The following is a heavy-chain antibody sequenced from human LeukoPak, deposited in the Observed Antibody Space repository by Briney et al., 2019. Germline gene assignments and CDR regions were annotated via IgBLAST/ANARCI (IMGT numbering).Heavy chain of an antibody. D-gene: IGHD1-26*01. Sequence: GGSLRLSCAASGFAFNDFAMYWVRQAPGKGLDWVAVIWRDGSHKYYAHSIKGRFTISRDNSKNTLYLQMSSLRAEDTAVYYCAKSSIMFAAGRLGSIDFWGQGNLVTVSS. V-gene: IGHV3-33*06. CDR2: IWRDGSHK. J-gene: IGHJ4*02. CDR3: AKSSIMFAAGRLGSIDF. CDR1: GFAFNDFA.